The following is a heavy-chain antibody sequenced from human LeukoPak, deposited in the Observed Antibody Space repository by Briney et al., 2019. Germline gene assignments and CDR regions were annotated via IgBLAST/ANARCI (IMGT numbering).Heavy chain of an antibody. CDR3: AKGSFTGDIVVVPAAIYFDY. CDR2: ISGSGGST. J-gene: IGHJ4*02. D-gene: IGHD2-2*01. Sequence: GGSLRLSCAASGFTFSSYAMSWVRQAPGKGLEWVSAISGSGGSTYYADSVKGRFTISRDNSKNTLYLQMNSLRAEDTAVYYCAKGSFTGDIVVVPAAIYFDYWGQGTLVTVSS. V-gene: IGHV3-23*01. CDR1: GFTFSSYA.